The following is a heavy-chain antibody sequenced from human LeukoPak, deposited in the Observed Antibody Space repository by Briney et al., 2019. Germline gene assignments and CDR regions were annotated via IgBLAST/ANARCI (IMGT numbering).Heavy chain of an antibody. D-gene: IGHD3-10*01. J-gene: IGHJ4*02. Sequence: GGSLRLSCVVSGFTFSTSAMSWVRQAPGKGLEWVSGISESGGSTYYADSVKGRFTSSRDNSKNTLYLQVNNLRAEDTAAYYCAKGSFWGQGTLVTVSS. V-gene: IGHV3-23*01. CDR1: GFTFSTSA. CDR3: AKGSF. CDR2: ISESGGST.